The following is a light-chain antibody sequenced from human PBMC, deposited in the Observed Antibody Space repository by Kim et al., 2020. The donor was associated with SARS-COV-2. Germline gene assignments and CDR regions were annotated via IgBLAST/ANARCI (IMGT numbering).Light chain of an antibody. J-gene: IGKJ4*01. CDR3: QKYNSDFLT. CDR1: QGISNY. CDR2: ASS. V-gene: IGKV1-27*01. Sequence: DIQMTQSPSSLSASVGDRVTITCRASQGISNYLAWYQQKPGKVPKLLIYASSTLQSGVPSRFSGSGFGTDFTLTISSLQPEDVATYYCQKYNSDFLTFGVGTKLEI.